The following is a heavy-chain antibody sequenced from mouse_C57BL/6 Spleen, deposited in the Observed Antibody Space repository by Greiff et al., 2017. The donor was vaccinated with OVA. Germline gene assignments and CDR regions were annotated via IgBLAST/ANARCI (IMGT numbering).Heavy chain of an antibody. CDR2: IDPSDSYT. D-gene: IGHD1-1*01. Sequence: QVQLQQPGAELVKPGASVKLSCKASGYTFTSYWMQWVKQRPGQGLEWIGEIDPSDSYTNYNQKFKGKATLTVDTSSSTAYMHLSSLTSEDSAVYYCAQDGDYYGSRGYFDYWGQGTTLTVSS. V-gene: IGHV1-50*01. CDR1: GYTFTSYW. J-gene: IGHJ2*01. CDR3: AQDGDYYGSRGYFDY.